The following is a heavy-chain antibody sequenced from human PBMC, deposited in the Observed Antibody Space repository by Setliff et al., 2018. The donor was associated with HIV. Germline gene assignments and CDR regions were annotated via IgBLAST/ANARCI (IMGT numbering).Heavy chain of an antibody. CDR3: ARVDSSGRYGRFDY. D-gene: IGHD6-19*01. CDR2: ISPEGNKK. Sequence: PGGSLRLSCAASGFTFSDFWMYWVRQAPGKGLEWVANISPEGNKKYYVGSVKGRFTISRDNAKSTLYLQMDSLRAEDTAVYYCARVDSSGRYGRFDYWGQGTLVTVSS. V-gene: IGHV3-7*01. CDR1: GFTFSDFW. J-gene: IGHJ4*02.